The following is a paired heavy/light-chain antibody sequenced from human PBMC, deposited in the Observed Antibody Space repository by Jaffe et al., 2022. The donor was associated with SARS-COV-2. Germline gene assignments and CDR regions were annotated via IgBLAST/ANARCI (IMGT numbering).Light chain of an antibody. CDR1: SSNIGAGYD. V-gene: IGLV1-40*01. Sequence: QSVLTQPPSVSGAPGQRVTISCTGSSSNIGAGYDVHWYQQLPGTAPKVLIYGNSNRPSGVPDRFSGSKSGTSASLAITGLQAEDEADYYCQSYDTSLSDYVFGTGTKVTVL. CDR3: QSYDTSLSDYV. J-gene: IGLJ1*01. CDR2: GNS.
Heavy chain of an antibody. Sequence: QITLKESGPTLVKPTQTLTLTCTFSGLSLSTSEVGVGWIRQPPGKALEWLALIYWDDDKRYSPSLKSRLTITKDTSRNQVVLTMTNMDPVDTATYYCAHKVRSTDWPPFDYWGQGTLVTVSS. D-gene: IGHD3-9*01. J-gene: IGHJ4*02. CDR2: IYWDDDK. CDR3: AHKVRSTDWPPFDY. V-gene: IGHV2-5*02. CDR1: GLSLSTSEVG.